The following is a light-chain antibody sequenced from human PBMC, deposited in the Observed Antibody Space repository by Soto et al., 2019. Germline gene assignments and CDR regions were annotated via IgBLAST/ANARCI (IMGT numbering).Light chain of an antibody. CDR2: GAS. V-gene: IGKV3-15*01. CDR1: QSVSSN. CDR3: HQYNTWPRT. Sequence: EIVMTQSPATLSVSPGERATLSCRASQSVSSNLAWYQHNPGQAPRLLINGASTRAIGIPARFSGSGSGTEFTLTISSLQSEDSAVYYCHQYNTWPRTFGQGTKVEIK. J-gene: IGKJ1*01.